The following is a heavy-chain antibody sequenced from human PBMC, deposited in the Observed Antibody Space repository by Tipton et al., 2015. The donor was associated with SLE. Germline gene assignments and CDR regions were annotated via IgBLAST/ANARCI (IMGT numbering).Heavy chain of an antibody. CDR3: AKDEGAMSEYFDF. D-gene: IGHD1-26*01. J-gene: IGHJ4*02. Sequence: SLRLSCAASGFTFSDFYMTWIRQAPGKGLEWVAVIWYDGINKFYADSVEGRFTISKDNSKNTLYLQLNSLRDEDTAIYYCAKDEGAMSEYFDFWGQGTLATVSS. CDR1: GFTFSDFY. CDR2: IWYDGINK. V-gene: IGHV3-33*06.